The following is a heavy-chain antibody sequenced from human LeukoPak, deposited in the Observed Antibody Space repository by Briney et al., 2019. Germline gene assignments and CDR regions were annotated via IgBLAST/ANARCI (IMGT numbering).Heavy chain of an antibody. V-gene: IGHV3-21*01. CDR2: ISSSSSYI. Sequence: GGSLRLSCAASGFTFSSYSMNWVRQAPGKGLEWVSSISSSSSYIYYADSVKGRFTISRDNAKNSLYLQMNSLRAEDTAVYYCARDWLDYDILTGYYLGSRYYFDYWAREPWSPSPQ. CDR3: ARDWLDYDILTGYYLGSRYYFDY. D-gene: IGHD3-9*01. CDR1: GFTFSSYS. J-gene: IGHJ4*02.